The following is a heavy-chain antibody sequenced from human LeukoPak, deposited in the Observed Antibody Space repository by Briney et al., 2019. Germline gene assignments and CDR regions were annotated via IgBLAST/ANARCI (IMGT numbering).Heavy chain of an antibody. CDR3: ARGQGTVTTH. V-gene: IGHV4-34*01. D-gene: IGHD4-17*01. CDR2: INHSGSA. Sequence: NASETLSLTCAVSGGSFSGYYWTWIRQPPGKGLEWIGEINHSGSANYSPSLKSRVTISLDTSKNQFSLKLSSVTAADTAVYYCARGQGTVTTHWGQGTLVTVSS. J-gene: IGHJ4*02. CDR1: GGSFSGYY.